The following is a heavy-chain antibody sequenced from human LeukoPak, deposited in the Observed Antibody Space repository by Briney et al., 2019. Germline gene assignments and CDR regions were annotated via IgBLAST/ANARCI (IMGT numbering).Heavy chain of an antibody. J-gene: IGHJ4*02. CDR1: GGSIGNFY. Sequence: SETLSLTCTVSGGSIGNFYWNWIRQSPGKGLEWIGYIYYSGTTNYNPSLKSRVTISLGMSSNQFSLRLDSVTAADTAVYYCARAASLDYRGQGILVTVSS. V-gene: IGHV4-59*01. CDR3: ARAASLDY. CDR2: IYYSGTT. D-gene: IGHD2-2*01.